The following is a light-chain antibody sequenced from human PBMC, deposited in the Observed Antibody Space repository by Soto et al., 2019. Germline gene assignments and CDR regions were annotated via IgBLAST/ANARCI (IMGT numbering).Light chain of an antibody. CDR2: GAS. V-gene: IGKV3-20*01. CDR3: QQYGSSPLWT. J-gene: IGKJ1*01. Sequence: IVLTQSPGTLSLSPGERAAVSCRARQNGSSSYLAWYQQTPGQPPRLLIYGASSRATGIPDRFSGSGSGTDFTLTNSRLEPEDFAVYYCQQYGSSPLWTFGQGTKVDIK. CDR1: QNGSSSY.